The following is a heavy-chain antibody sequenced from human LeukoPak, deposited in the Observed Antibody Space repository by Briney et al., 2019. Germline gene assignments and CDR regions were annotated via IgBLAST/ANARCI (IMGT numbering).Heavy chain of an antibody. CDR1: NGSITMINYY. CDR2: VYYNGIT. J-gene: IGHJ4*02. D-gene: IGHD3-22*01. V-gene: IGHV4-39*01. Sequence: SETLSLTCSVSNGSITMINYYWGWIRQSPGKGLQWIGSVYYNGITYYNPSLKSRITISVDTSKNQFSLKLRSVTAADTAVYYCARQVRDSSPGLYFDYWGQGTLVTVSS. CDR3: ARQVRDSSPGLYFDY.